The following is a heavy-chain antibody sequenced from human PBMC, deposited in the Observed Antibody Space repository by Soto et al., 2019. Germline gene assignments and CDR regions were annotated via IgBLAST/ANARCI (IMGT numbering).Heavy chain of an antibody. V-gene: IGHV4-39*01. D-gene: IGHD1-26*01. CDR2: IYYSGST. Sequence: SETLSLTCTVSGGSISSYYLGWIRQPPGKGLEWIGSIYYSGSTYYNPSLKSRVTISVDTSKNQFSLKLSSVTAADTAVYYCARHSLSGWYFDLWGRGTLVTVSS. CDR3: ARHSLSGWYFDL. CDR1: GGSISSYY. J-gene: IGHJ2*01.